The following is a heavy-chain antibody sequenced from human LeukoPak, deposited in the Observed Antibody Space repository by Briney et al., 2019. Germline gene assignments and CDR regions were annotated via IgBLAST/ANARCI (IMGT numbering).Heavy chain of an antibody. V-gene: IGHV3-7*01. J-gene: IGHJ4*02. Sequence: GGSLRLSCAASGFTFSSYWMSWVRQAPGKGLEWVANIKQDGSEKYYVDSVKGRFTISRDNAKNSLYLQMNSLRAEDTAVYYCVRWGIAAANPYFDYWGQGTLVTVSS. CDR3: VRWGIAAANPYFDY. CDR2: IKQDGSEK. CDR1: GFTFSSYW. D-gene: IGHD6-13*01.